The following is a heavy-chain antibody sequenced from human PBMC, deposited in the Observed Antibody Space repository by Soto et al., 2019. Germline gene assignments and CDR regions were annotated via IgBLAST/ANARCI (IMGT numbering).Heavy chain of an antibody. J-gene: IGHJ5*02. CDR3: ARGFSSSWYSRSWFDP. CDR2: TYYRSKWYN. CDR1: GDSVSSNSAA. Sequence: PSQTLSLTCAISGDSVSSNSAAWNWIRQSPSRGLEWLGRTYYRSKWYNDYAVSVKSRITINPDTSKNQFSLQLNSVTPEDTAVYYCARGFSSSWYSRSWFDPWGQGTLVTVSS. V-gene: IGHV6-1*01. D-gene: IGHD6-13*01.